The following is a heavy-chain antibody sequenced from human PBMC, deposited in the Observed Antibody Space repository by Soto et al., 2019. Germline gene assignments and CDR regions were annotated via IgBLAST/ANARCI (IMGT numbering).Heavy chain of an antibody. Sequence: QVQLVESGGGLVKPGGSLRLSCGASGFTFSDYYMTWIRQAPGKGLDWVAYIGHSGSAIYYADSVKGRFTISRDDAKNSLSLQMISLRAEDTAVYYCARGSGALDVWGQGTTVTVSS. D-gene: IGHD3-10*01. CDR3: ARGSGALDV. CDR1: GFTFSDYY. V-gene: IGHV3-11*01. CDR2: IGHSGSAI. J-gene: IGHJ6*02.